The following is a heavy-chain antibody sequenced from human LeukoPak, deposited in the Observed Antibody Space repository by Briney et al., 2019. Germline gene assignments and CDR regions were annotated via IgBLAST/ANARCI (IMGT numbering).Heavy chain of an antibody. J-gene: IGHJ6*02. Sequence: GGSLRLSCAASGFTFSSYGMHWVRQAPGKGLEWVAVIWYDGSNKYYADSVKGRFTISRDNSKNTLYLQMNSLRAEDTAVYYCARDGRFFCYGMDVWGQGTTVTVSS. CDR3: ARDGRFFCYGMDV. D-gene: IGHD2/OR15-2a*01. V-gene: IGHV3-33*01. CDR1: GFTFSSYG. CDR2: IWYDGSNK.